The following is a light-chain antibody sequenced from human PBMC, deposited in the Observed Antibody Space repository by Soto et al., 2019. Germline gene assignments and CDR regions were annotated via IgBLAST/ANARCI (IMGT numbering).Light chain of an antibody. V-gene: IGKV1-5*03. CDR2: KAS. J-gene: IGKJ1*01. Sequence: DIQMTQSPSTLYASVGDRVTITCRASQSISSWLAWYQQKPGKAPKLLIYKASSLESGVPSRFSGSGSGTEFTLTISSLQPDDFATYYCQQYNSYSWTFGQGIKVAIK. CDR3: QQYNSYSWT. CDR1: QSISSW.